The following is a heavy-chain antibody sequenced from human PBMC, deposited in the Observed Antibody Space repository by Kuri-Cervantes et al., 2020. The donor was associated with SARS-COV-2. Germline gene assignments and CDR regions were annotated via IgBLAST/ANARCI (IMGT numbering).Heavy chain of an antibody. D-gene: IGHD1-26*01. CDR1: GASINNYY. CDR3: ARVGAVGTDYYFDQ. CDR2: IHHSGSS. V-gene: IGHV4-59*01. Sequence: SETLSLTCTVFGASINNYYWSWIRQPPGKGLEWIAYIHHSGSSNYNSSLKSRVTMSVDTSKSQPSLKLNSVTAADTAVYYCARVGAVGTDYYFDQWGQGTLVTVSS. J-gene: IGHJ4*02.